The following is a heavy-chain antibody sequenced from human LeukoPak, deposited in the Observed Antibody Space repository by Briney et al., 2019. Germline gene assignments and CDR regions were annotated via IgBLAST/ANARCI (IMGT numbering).Heavy chain of an antibody. CDR1: GFTFSSYW. CDR3: ARDRYYYDSSGPLRWYFDL. CDR2: IKQDGSEK. Sequence: GGSLRLSCAPSGFTFSSYWMSWVRQAPGKGLEWVANIKQDGSEKYYVDSVKGRFTISRDNAKNSLYLQMNSLRAEDTAVYYCARDRYYYDSSGPLRWYFDLWGRGTLVTVSS. J-gene: IGHJ2*01. V-gene: IGHV3-7*01. D-gene: IGHD3-22*01.